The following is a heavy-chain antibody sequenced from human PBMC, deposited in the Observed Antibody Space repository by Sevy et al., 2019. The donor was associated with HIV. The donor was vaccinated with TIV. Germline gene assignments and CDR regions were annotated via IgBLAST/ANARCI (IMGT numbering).Heavy chain of an antibody. V-gene: IGHV3-15*07. Sequence: GGSLTLSCGGSGFNISSASMNWVRQAPGRGLEWVGRIKAKIDGETTDYGAPVKGRFIISRDDSRKTVYVQLNSVKSEDTAMYFCTTRPYGSIIDYWGQGTLVTVSS. CDR3: TTRPYGSIIDY. J-gene: IGHJ4*02. CDR1: GFNISSAS. D-gene: IGHD3-10*01. CDR2: IKAKIDGETT.